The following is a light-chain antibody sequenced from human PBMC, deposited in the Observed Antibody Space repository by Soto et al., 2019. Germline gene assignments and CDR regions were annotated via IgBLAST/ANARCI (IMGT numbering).Light chain of an antibody. V-gene: IGLV2-11*01. CDR1: SSDVGGYSY. CDR2: DVK. J-gene: IGLJ1*01. CDR3: LSYAGSYTFV. Sequence: QSALTQPRSVSGSPGQSVTISCTGTSSDVGGYSYVSWYQQHPGKAPKLMMYDVKTRPSGIPDRFSGSKSGNTASLTISGLQAEDEAGYDCLSYAGSYTFVFGSGTKLTVL.